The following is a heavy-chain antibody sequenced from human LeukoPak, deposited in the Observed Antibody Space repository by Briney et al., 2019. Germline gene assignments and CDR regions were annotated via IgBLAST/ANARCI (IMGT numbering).Heavy chain of an antibody. Sequence: GSLRLSCAASGLTLSNSAMGWVRQAPGKGLEWIGIMSASGSTSYSPSLESRVTISLDTSKNQFSLKLNSVTAADTAVYYCASGPWEFDYWGQGILVTVSS. J-gene: IGHJ4*02. D-gene: IGHD1-26*01. CDR2: MSASGST. CDR1: GLTLSNSA. CDR3: ASGPWEFDY. V-gene: IGHV4-4*08.